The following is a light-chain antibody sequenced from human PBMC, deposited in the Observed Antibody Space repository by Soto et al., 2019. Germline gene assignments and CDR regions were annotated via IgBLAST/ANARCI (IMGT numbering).Light chain of an antibody. Sequence: QSVLTQPASVSGSPGQSITISCTGTSSDVGNYVSWYQQHPGKAPKLKIYDVSNRPSGVSNRFSGSKSGNTASLTISGLQAEDEADYYCMSYTSSITLVFGTGTKVTVL. CDR2: DVS. V-gene: IGLV2-14*01. CDR1: SSDVGNY. CDR3: MSYTSSITLV. J-gene: IGLJ1*01.